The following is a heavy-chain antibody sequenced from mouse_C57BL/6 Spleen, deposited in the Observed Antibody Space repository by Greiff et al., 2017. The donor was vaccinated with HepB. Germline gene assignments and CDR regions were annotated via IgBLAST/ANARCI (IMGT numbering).Heavy chain of an antibody. CDR3: ARGDDGYIWFAY. CDR1: GYTFTNYW. CDR2: IYPGGGYT. V-gene: IGHV1-63*01. D-gene: IGHD2-3*01. J-gene: IGHJ3*01. Sequence: VQLQESGAELVRPGTSVKMSCKASGYTFTNYWIGWAKQRPGHGLEWIGDIYPGGGYTNYNEKFKGKATLTADKSSSTAYMQFSSLTSEDSAIYYCARGDDGYIWFAYWGQGTLVTVSA.